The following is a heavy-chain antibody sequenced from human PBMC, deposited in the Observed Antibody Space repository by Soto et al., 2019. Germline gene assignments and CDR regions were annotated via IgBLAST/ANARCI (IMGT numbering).Heavy chain of an antibody. CDR1: GFTFSSYA. CDR2: ISGSGGST. Sequence: GGSLRLSCAASGFTFSSYAMSWVRQAPGKGLEWVSAISGSGGSTYYADSVKGRFTISRDNSKNTLYLQMNSLRAEDTAVYYCAKMSHSSSWYADYFDYWGQGTLVTVSS. D-gene: IGHD6-13*01. V-gene: IGHV3-23*01. CDR3: AKMSHSSSWYADYFDY. J-gene: IGHJ4*02.